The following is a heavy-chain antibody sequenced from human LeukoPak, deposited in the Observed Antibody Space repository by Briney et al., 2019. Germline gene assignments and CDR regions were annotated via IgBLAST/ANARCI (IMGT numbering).Heavy chain of an antibody. CDR2: IYYSGST. D-gene: IGHD1-26*01. V-gene: IGHV4-59*01. CDR3: ARGQIVGATTYYYYMDV. J-gene: IGHJ6*03. CDR1: GGSISSYY. Sequence: TSETLSLTCTVSGGSISSYYWSWIRQPPGKGLEWIGYIYYSGSTNYNPSLKSRVTISVDTSKNQFSLKLSSVTAADTAVYYCARGQIVGATTYYYYMDVWGKGTTVTVSS.